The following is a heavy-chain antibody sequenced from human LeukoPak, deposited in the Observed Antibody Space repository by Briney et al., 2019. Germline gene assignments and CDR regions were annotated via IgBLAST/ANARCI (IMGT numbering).Heavy chain of an antibody. J-gene: IGHJ4*02. CDR1: GFTFSSYA. Sequence: GGSLRLSCAASGFTFSSYAMHGVRQAPGKGLERVAVISYDGSNKYYADSVKGRFTISRDNSKNTLYLQMTSLRAEDTAVYYCARDDWEYSSGYSPMVYWGQGTLVTVSS. D-gene: IGHD3-22*01. CDR3: ARDDWEYSSGYSPMVY. V-gene: IGHV3-30-3*01. CDR2: ISYDGSNK.